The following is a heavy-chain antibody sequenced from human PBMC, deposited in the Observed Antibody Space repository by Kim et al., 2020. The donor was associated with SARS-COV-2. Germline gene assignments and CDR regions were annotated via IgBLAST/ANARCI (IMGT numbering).Heavy chain of an antibody. CDR2: ITSDERTL. CDR1: GFAFNIYS. Sequence: GGSLRLSCAASGFAFNIYSMNWVRQTPLKGLEWVAYITSDERTLYYADAVRGRFTISRDNAKNLVYLHMNSLRDDDTAMYYCARSVAGRFDYWGQGALVTVSS. J-gene: IGHJ4*02. V-gene: IGHV3-48*02. D-gene: IGHD2-21*01. CDR3: ARSVAGRFDY.